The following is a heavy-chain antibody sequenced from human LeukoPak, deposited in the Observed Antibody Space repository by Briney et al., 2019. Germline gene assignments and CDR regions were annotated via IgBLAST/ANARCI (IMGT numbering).Heavy chain of an antibody. CDR3: ARDSVIAAYCSSTSCYPSLDY. Sequence: GGSLRLSCGASGFTFRSYAMSWVRQAPGKGLEWVSAISGSGGSTYYADSVKGRFTISRDNSKNTLYLQMNSLRAEDTAVYYCARDSVIAAYCSSTSCYPSLDYWGQGTLVTVSS. D-gene: IGHD2-2*01. CDR2: ISGSGGST. V-gene: IGHV3-23*01. J-gene: IGHJ4*02. CDR1: GFTFRSYA.